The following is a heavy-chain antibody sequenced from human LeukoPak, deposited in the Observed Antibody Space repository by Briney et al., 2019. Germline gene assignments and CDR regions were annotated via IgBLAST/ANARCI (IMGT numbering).Heavy chain of an antibody. CDR3: ARYYDYVWGSQAYFDY. CDR2: INAGNGNT. CDR1: GYTFTSYA. D-gene: IGHD3-16*01. Sequence: SVKVSCKASGYTFTSYAMHWVRQAPGQRLEWMGWINAGNGNTKYSQKFQGRVTITRDTSASTAYMELSSLRSEDTAVYYCARYYDYVWGSQAYFDYWGQGTLVTVSS. J-gene: IGHJ4*02. V-gene: IGHV1-3*01.